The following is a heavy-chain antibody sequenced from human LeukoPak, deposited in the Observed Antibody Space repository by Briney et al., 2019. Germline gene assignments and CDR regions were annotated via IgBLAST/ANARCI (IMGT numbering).Heavy chain of an antibody. Sequence: SETLSLTCTVSGVSISSGTYYWGWIRQPPGKGLEWIGSIYYSGSTSYNPSLKSRVTISVDTSKNQFSLKLDSVTAADTAVYYCARNASDSGTSYVEYWGQGTLVTVSS. J-gene: IGHJ4*02. V-gene: IGHV4-39*01. CDR2: IYYSGST. CDR1: GVSISSGTYY. CDR3: ARNASDSGTSYVEY. D-gene: IGHD1-26*01.